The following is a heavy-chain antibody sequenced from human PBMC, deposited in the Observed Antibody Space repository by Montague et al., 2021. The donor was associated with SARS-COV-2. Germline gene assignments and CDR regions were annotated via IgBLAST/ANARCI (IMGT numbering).Heavy chain of an antibody. Sequence: SETLSLTCTVSGGSISSSSYYWGWIRQPPGKGLEWIGSIYYSGSTYYXPSLKSRVTISVDTSKNQFSLKLSSVTAADTAVYYCARQRRGGLVSTPRFFDYWGLGTLVTVSS. CDR2: IYYSGST. D-gene: IGHD6-19*01. CDR3: ARQRRGGLVSTPRFFDY. CDR1: GGSISSSSYY. V-gene: IGHV4-39*01. J-gene: IGHJ4*02.